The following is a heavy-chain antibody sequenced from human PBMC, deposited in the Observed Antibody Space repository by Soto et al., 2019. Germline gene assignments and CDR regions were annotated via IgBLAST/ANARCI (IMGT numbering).Heavy chain of an antibody. Sequence: SETPYLARTASGGSIRSCDYYWRWIRQPPGKGMESIGYIYYSGSTYYNPSLKSRVTISVDTSKNQSSLKLSSVTAADTAVYYCARDGSSGWYEDYWGQGTLVTVSS. J-gene: IGHJ4*02. CDR1: GGSIRSCDYY. V-gene: IGHV4-30-4*01. CDR3: ARDGSSGWYEDY. D-gene: IGHD6-19*01. CDR2: IYYSGST.